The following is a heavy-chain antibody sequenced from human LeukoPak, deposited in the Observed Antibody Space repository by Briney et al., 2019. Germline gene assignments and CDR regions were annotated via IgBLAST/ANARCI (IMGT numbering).Heavy chain of an antibody. J-gene: IGHJ6*02. Sequence: ASVKVSCKASGYTFTSYGISWVRQAPGQGLEWMGWISAYNGNTNYAQKLQGRVTMTTDTSTSTAYMELRSLRSDDTAVYYCAREYSSPYYYYGMDVWCQGTTVTVSS. CDR1: GYTFTSYG. CDR2: ISAYNGNT. CDR3: AREYSSPYYYYGMDV. D-gene: IGHD6-13*01. V-gene: IGHV1-18*01.